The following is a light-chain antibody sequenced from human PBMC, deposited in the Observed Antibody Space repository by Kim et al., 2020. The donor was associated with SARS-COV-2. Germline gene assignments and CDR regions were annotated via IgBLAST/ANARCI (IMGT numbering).Light chain of an antibody. CDR2: TAS. CDR3: QQYNNWPQT. V-gene: IGKV3-15*01. CDR1: QYVSGN. J-gene: IGKJ1*01. Sequence: SPGESATLPCRASQYVSGNIAWYQQKPGQAPRLLLYTASTRSNSIPARFSGSGFGTEFSLTISSVQSEYFAVYYCQQYNNWPQTFGQGTKVDIK.